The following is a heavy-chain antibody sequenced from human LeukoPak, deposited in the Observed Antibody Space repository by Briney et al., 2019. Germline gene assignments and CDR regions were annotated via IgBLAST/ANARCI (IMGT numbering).Heavy chain of an antibody. V-gene: IGHV7-4-1*02. Sequence: ASVKVSCKASGYTFTSYAMNWVRQAPGQGLEWMGWINTNTGNPTYAQGFTGRFVFSLDTSVSTAYLQISSLKAEDTAVYYCARDSNRLLEWLPSDYYYYMDVWGKGTTVTVSS. CDR2: INTNTGNP. CDR1: GYTFTSYA. J-gene: IGHJ6*03. D-gene: IGHD3-3*01. CDR3: ARDSNRLLEWLPSDYYYYMDV.